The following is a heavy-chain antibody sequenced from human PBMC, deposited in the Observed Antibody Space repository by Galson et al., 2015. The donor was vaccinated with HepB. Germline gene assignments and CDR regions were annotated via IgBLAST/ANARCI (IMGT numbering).Heavy chain of an antibody. Sequence: SLRLSCAASGFTFANYVMNWVRQAPGKGLEWVSSISGSRGRTYYSGSFKRRFNISRDNSKNTVYLQMKSLRADDTAVYYCAKCSGSNWFVPHHFDSWGQGTMVIVSS. J-gene: IGHJ4*02. CDR3: AKCSGSNWFVPHHFDS. CDR2: ISGSRGRT. CDR1: GFTFANYV. D-gene: IGHD6-13*01. V-gene: IGHV3-23*01.